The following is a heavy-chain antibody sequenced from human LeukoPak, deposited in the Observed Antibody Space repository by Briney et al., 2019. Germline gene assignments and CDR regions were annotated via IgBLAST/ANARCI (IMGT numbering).Heavy chain of an antibody. CDR3: ARDSAVSLEWLFYAFDI. V-gene: IGHV4-59*12. D-gene: IGHD3-3*01. J-gene: IGHJ3*02. CDR1: GGSISSYY. CDR2: IYYSGST. Sequence: SETLSLTCTVSGGSISSYYWSWIRQPPGKGLEWIGYIYYSGSTNYNPSLKSRVTISVDTSKNQFSLKLSSVTAADTAVYYCARDSAVSLEWLFYAFDIWGQGTMVTVSS.